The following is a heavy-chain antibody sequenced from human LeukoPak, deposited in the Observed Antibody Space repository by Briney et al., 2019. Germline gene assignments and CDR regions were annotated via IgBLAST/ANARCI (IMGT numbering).Heavy chain of an antibody. V-gene: IGHV3-48*02. CDR1: GFTFSSYS. Sequence: GGSLRLSRAASGFTFSSYSMNWVRQAPGKGLEWVSYISSSSSTIYYADSVKGRFTISRDNAKNSLYLQMNSLRDEDTAVYYCARDLLTVWIHEAYFDYWGQGTLVTVSS. CDR2: ISSSSSTI. D-gene: IGHD4-17*01. J-gene: IGHJ4*02. CDR3: ARDLLTVWIHEAYFDY.